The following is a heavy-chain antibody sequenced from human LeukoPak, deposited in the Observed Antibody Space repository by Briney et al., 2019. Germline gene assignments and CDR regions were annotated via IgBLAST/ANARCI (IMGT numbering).Heavy chain of an antibody. CDR2: IYYSGST. J-gene: IGHJ4*02. Sequence: SETLSLTCIVSGGSISSYYWSWIRQPPGKGLEWIGYIYYSGSTNYNPSLKSRVTISVDTSKKQFSLKLSSVTAADTAVYYCARDYRFRREFDYWGQGTLVTVSS. CDR1: GGSISSYY. V-gene: IGHV4-59*01. CDR3: ARDYRFRREFDY.